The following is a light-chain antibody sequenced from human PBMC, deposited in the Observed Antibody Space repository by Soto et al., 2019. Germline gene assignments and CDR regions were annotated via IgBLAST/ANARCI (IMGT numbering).Light chain of an antibody. V-gene: IGKV3D-15*01. CDR2: GIS. J-gene: IGKJ1*01. CDR3: QQYTDWPLT. Sequence: EVVMTQSPATLSVSPGERATLSCRASQSVTTNYLAWYQQKPGQAPSLLIYGISNRATGVPDRFSGSGSGTDFTLTISRLEPEDFAVYYCQQYTDWPLTFGQGTKVEVK. CDR1: QSVTTN.